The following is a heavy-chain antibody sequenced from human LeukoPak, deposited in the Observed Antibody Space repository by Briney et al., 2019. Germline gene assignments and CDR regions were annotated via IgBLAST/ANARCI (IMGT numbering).Heavy chain of an antibody. J-gene: IGHJ4*02. CDR2: ICSGGST. Sequence: GGSLRLSCAASGFTVSSNYMSWVRQAPGKGLEWVSVICSGGSTYYADSVKGRFTISRDNSKNTLYLQMNSLRAEDTAVYYCARVNSGSIFDYWGQGTLVTVSS. CDR1: GFTVSSNY. D-gene: IGHD3-22*01. CDR3: ARVNSGSIFDY. V-gene: IGHV3-66*01.